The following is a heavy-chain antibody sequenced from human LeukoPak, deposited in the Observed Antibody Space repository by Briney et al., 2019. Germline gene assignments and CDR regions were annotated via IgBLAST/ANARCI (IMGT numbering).Heavy chain of an antibody. CDR3: ARRYYDSSGYYEGFDP. J-gene: IGHJ5*02. CDR1: GGSISGSSYY. Sequence: KASETLSLTCAVSGGSISGSSYYWGWIRQPPGKGLEWIGSMYSSGNIYYNLSLKSRVTISVDTSKNQFSLKLSSVTAADTAVYYCARRYYDSSGYYEGFDPWGQGTLVTVSS. D-gene: IGHD3-22*01. CDR2: MYSSGNI. V-gene: IGHV4-39*01.